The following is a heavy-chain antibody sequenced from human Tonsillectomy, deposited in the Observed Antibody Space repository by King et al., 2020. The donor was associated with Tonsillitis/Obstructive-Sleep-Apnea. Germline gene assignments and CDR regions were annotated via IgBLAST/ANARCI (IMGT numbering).Heavy chain of an antibody. D-gene: IGHD2-15*01. Sequence: QLVQSGGGVVQPGRSLRLSCAASGFTFSSYGMHWVRQAPGKGLEWVAVIWYDGSSKYYADSVKGRFTISRDNSKNTLYLQMNSLRAEDTAVYYCARDQGYCSGGSCYFYSYYYGMDVWGQGPTVTVSS. V-gene: IGHV3-33*01. CDR3: ARDQGYCSGGSCYFYSYYYGMDV. CDR2: IWYDGSSK. J-gene: IGHJ6*02. CDR1: GFTFSSYG.